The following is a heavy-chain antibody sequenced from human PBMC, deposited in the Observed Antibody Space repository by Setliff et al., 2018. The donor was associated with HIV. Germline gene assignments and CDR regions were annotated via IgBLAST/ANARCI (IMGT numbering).Heavy chain of an antibody. D-gene: IGHD2-2*01. V-gene: IGHV1-18*01. CDR2: ISGYNGNT. CDR3: AREGLGYCSSTSCYVFDY. CDR1: GYTFTSYG. Sequence: EASVKVSCKASGYTFTSYGISWVRQAPGQGLEWMGWISGYNGNTNYAQKLQGRVTMTTDTSTSTAYMELRSLRSDDTAVYYCAREGLGYCSSTSCYVFDYWGQGTLVTVSS. J-gene: IGHJ4*02.